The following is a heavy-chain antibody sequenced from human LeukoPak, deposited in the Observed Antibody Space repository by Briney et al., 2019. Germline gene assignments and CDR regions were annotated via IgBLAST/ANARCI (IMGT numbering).Heavy chain of an antibody. V-gene: IGHV1-69*05. CDR3: ARERHPLGPILGLGWFDP. J-gene: IGHJ5*02. Sequence: ASVKVSCKASGGTFSSYAISWVRQAPGQGLEWMGGIIPIFGTANYAQKFQGRVTITTDESTSTAYMELSSLRSEDTAVYYCARERHPLGPILGLGWFDPWGQGTLVTVSS. CDR2: IIPIFGTA. CDR1: GGTFSSYA. D-gene: IGHD2-21*01.